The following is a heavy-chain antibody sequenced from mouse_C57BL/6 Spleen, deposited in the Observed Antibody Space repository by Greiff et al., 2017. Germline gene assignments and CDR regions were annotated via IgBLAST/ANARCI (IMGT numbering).Heavy chain of an antibody. CDR1: GYTFTSYW. Sequence: QVQLQQSGAELVRPGSSVKLSCKASGYTFTSYWMHWVKQRPIQGLEWIGNIDPSDSETHYNQKFKDKATLTVDKSSSTAYMQLSSLTSEDSAVYYCAGESTMAPTRFDYWGQGTTLTVSS. CDR2: IDPSDSET. J-gene: IGHJ2*01. V-gene: IGHV1-52*01. D-gene: IGHD2-1*01. CDR3: AGESTMAPTRFDY.